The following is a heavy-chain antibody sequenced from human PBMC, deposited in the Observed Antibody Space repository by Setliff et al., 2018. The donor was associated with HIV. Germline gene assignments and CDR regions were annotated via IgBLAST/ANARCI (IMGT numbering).Heavy chain of an antibody. CDR1: GYTFTGYY. Sequence: ASVKVSCKASGYTFTGYYMHWVRQAPGQGLEWVGWMNPNSGNTGYAQKFQGRVTLTRNTSISTAYMELSSLRSEDTAVYSCARVATVSHPGDYFDYWGQGTLVTAPQ. V-gene: IGHV1-8*02. CDR3: ARVATVSHPGDYFDY. CDR2: MNPNSGNT. J-gene: IGHJ4*02. D-gene: IGHD4-4*01.